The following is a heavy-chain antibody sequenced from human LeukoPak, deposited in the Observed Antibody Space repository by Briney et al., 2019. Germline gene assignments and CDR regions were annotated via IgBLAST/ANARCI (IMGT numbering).Heavy chain of an antibody. Sequence: GGSLRLSCAVSGFTFSRYGMHWVREAPGEGREWVTGKWWSASNTHYAEPVKGRFTISRANSKTTLYLKMTSRRAEDTAVYYCAKDVMVRGVIILVSSYFDDWGEGTLVTVS. V-gene: IGHV3-30*02. CDR1: GFTFSRYG. J-gene: IGHJ4*01. CDR3: AKDVMVRGVIILVSSYFDD. D-gene: IGHD3-10*01. CDR2: KWWSASNT.